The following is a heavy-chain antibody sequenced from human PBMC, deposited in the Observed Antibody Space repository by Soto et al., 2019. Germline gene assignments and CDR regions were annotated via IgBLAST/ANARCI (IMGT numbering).Heavy chain of an antibody. CDR2: IGKAGDT. CDR1: GFTFSSYD. CDR3: VRDPSGHGMDV. Sequence: GGSLRLSCAASGFTFSSYDMHWVRQATGKGLEWVSDIGKAGDTYYLASVKGRFTISRENAKNSLYLQMNSLRAEDTAVYYCVRDPSGHGMDVWGQGTTVTVSS. D-gene: IGHD1-26*01. J-gene: IGHJ6*02. V-gene: IGHV3-13*01.